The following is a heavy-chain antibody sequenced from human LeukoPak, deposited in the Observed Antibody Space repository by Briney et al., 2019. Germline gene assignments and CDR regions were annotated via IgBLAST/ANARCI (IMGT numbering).Heavy chain of an antibody. CDR3: ARGQWLASYFDY. CDR2: IYYSGST. D-gene: IGHD6-19*01. V-gene: IGHV4-59*12. CDR1: GDSISRYY. J-gene: IGHJ4*02. Sequence: SETLSLTCTVSGDSISRYYWSWIRQPPGKGLEWIGYIYYSGSTNYNPSLKSRVTISVDTSKNQFSLKLTSVTAADTAVYYCARGQWLASYFDYWGQGTLVTVSS.